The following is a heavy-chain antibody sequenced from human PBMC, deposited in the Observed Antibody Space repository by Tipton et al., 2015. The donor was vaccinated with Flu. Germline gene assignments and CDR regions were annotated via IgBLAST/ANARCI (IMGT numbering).Heavy chain of an antibody. J-gene: IGHJ4*02. Sequence: TLSLTCTVSGGSISGYYWNWIRQPAGKGLEWIGRIYASGSTTYNPSLKSRVTMSVDTSKSQFSLKLSSVTAADTAVYYCASTSNYGRRIEPDFDSWGQGTLVTVSS. CDR2: IYASGST. CDR3: ASTSNYGRRIEPDFDS. V-gene: IGHV4-4*07. CDR1: GGSISGYY. D-gene: IGHD4-17*01.